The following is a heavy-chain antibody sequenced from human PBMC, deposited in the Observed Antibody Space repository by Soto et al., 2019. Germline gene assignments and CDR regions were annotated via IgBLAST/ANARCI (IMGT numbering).Heavy chain of an antibody. V-gene: IGHV3-23*01. Sequence: EVQLLESGGGLVQPGGSLRLSCAASGFTFSSYAMSWVRQAPGKGLEWVSAISGSGGSTYYADSVKGRFTISRDNSKNTLYLQMNSLRAEDTAVYYCAKEYRSSGYSVAGHEDFDYWGQGTLVTVSS. J-gene: IGHJ4*02. CDR2: ISGSGGST. D-gene: IGHD3-22*01. CDR1: GFTFSSYA. CDR3: AKEYRSSGYSVAGHEDFDY.